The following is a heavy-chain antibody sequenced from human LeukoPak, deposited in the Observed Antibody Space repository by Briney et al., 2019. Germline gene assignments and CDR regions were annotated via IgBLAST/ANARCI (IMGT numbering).Heavy chain of an antibody. D-gene: IGHD1-26*01. CDR2: ISSSYI. CDR1: GFTFSSYS. CDR3: ARVILGATADFHI. J-gene: IGHJ3*02. V-gene: IGHV3-21*01. Sequence: PGGSLRLSCAASGFTFSSYSMNWVRQAPGKGLEWVSSISSSYIYYADSVKGRFTISRDNAKNSLYLQMNSLRAEDTAVYDCARVILGATADFHIWGQGTVVTVSS.